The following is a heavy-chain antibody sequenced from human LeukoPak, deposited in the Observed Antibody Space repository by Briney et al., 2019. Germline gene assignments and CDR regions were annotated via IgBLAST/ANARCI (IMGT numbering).Heavy chain of an antibody. V-gene: IGHV3-48*03. CDR3: ARDLGYSSGPNY. D-gene: IGHD6-19*01. J-gene: IGHJ4*02. Sequence: GGSLRLSCAASGFTFSSYEMNWVRQAPGKGLEWVSYTSGGSSFTYYVDSVKGRFTISRDNAKNSLYLQMNSLRAEDTAVYYCARDLGYSSGPNYWGQGTRVTVSS. CDR2: TSGGSSFT. CDR1: GFTFSSYE.